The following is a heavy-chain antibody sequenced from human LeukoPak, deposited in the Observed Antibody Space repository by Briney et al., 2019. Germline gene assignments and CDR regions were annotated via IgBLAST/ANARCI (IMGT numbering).Heavy chain of an antibody. CDR3: ARDLIGFWSGYFHGYFDY. Sequence: ASVKVSCKASGYTFNSFSINWVRQAPGQGLEWMGWINPNSGGTNYAQKFQGRVTMTRDTSISTAYMELSRLRSDDTAVYYCARDLIGFWSGYFHGYFDYWGQGTLVTVSS. CDR2: INPNSGGT. D-gene: IGHD3-3*01. V-gene: IGHV1-2*02. J-gene: IGHJ4*02. CDR1: GYTFNSFS.